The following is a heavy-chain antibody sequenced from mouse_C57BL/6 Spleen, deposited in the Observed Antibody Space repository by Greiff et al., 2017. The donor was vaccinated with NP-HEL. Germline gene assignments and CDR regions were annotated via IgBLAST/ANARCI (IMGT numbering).Heavy chain of an antibody. CDR3: ARVALYGSSYRAMDY. D-gene: IGHD1-1*01. J-gene: IGHJ4*01. CDR2: INYDGSST. V-gene: IGHV5-16*01. CDR1: GFTFSDYY. Sequence: DVKLVESEGGLVQPGSSMKLSCTASGFTFSDYYMAWVRQVPEKGLEWVANINYDGSSTYYLDSLKSRFIISRDNAKNILYLQMSSLKSEDTATYYCARVALYGSSYRAMDYWGQGTSVTVSS.